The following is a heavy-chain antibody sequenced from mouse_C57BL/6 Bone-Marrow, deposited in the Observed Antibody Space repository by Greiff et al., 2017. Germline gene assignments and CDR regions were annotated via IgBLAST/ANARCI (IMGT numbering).Heavy chain of an antibody. J-gene: IGHJ4*01. CDR2: INPSTGGT. V-gene: IGHV1-42*01. CDR3: ARALRLGYYYAMDY. D-gene: IGHD2-12*01. CDR1: GYSFTGYY. Sequence: DVQLQESGPELVKPGASVKISCKASGYSFTGYYMNWVKQSPEKSLEWIGEINPSTGGTTYNQKFKAKATLTVDKSSSTADMQLKSLTSEDSAVYYCARALRLGYYYAMDYWGQGTSVTVSS.